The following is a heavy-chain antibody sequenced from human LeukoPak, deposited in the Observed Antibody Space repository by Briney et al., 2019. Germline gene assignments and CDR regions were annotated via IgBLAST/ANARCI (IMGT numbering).Heavy chain of an antibody. V-gene: IGHV5-51*01. CDR3: ARVAWFGESVIHYFDY. D-gene: IGHD3-10*01. Sequence: GESLKISCKGSGYSFTSYWIGWVRQMPGKGLEWMGIIYPGDSDTRYGPSFQGQVTISADKSISTAYLQWSSLKASDTAMYYCARVAWFGESVIHYFDYWGQGTLVTVSS. J-gene: IGHJ4*02. CDR1: GYSFTSYW. CDR2: IYPGDSDT.